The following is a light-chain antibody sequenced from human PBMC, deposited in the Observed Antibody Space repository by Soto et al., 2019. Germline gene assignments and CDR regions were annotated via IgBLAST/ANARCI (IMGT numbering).Light chain of an antibody. CDR2: GAS. V-gene: IGKV3-20*01. J-gene: IGKJ1*01. Sequence: EIVLTQSPGTLSLSPGDRATLSCRASQSVSTTYLAWYQQKFGQAPRLLVYGASSRATGIPDRFSGSGSGTDFTLTISRLEPEGFAVYYCQQSWGSSWTCGQGTKVEIK. CDR1: QSVSTTY. CDR3: QQSWGSSWT.